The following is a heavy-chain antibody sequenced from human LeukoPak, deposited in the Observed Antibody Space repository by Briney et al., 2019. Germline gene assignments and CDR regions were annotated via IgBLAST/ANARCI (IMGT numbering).Heavy chain of an antibody. D-gene: IGHD6-19*01. CDR3: ARDIRMAVAGPSAHIFNY. Sequence: ASVKVSCKVSGYTLTELSMHWVRQAPGKGLEWMGGFDPEDGETIYAQKFQGRVTMTEDTSTDTVYMELSSLRSEDTAVYYCARDIRMAVAGPSAHIFNYWGQGTLVTVSS. CDR1: GYTLTELS. CDR2: FDPEDGET. V-gene: IGHV1-24*01. J-gene: IGHJ4*01.